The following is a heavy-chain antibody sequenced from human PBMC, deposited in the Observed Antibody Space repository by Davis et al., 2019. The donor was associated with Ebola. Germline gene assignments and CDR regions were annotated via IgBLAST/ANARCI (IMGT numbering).Heavy chain of an antibody. J-gene: IGHJ6*02. Sequence: SVKVSCKASGGTFSSYAISWVRQAPGQGLEWMGRIIPILGIANYAQKFQGRVTITADKSTSTAYMELSSLRSEDTAVYYCARVFTLNYGGNSGLGNYYYYGMDVWGQGTTVTVSS. D-gene: IGHD4-23*01. CDR2: IIPILGIA. V-gene: IGHV1-69*04. CDR1: GGTFSSYA. CDR3: ARVFTLNYGGNSGLGNYYYYGMDV.